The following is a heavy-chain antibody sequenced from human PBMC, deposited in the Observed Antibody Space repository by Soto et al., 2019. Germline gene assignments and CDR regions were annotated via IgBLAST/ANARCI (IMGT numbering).Heavy chain of an antibody. Sequence: PSETLSLTCTVSGGSISSDYWSWIRQPPGKGLEWIGYIYYSGSTNYNPSLKSRVTISVDTSKNQFSLKLSSVTAADTAVYYCARDLWGYCGTDCYPLDVWGQGTTVTVSS. CDR3: ARDLWGYCGTDCYPLDV. CDR2: IYYSGST. V-gene: IGHV4-59*01. D-gene: IGHD2-21*02. CDR1: GGSISSDY. J-gene: IGHJ6*02.